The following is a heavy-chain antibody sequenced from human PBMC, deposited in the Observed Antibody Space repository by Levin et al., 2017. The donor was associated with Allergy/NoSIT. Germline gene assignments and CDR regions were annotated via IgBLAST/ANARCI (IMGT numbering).Heavy chain of an antibody. D-gene: IGHD3-10*01. CDR3: AIHRGSDYGYFFDY. V-gene: IGHV3-23*01. Sequence: GGSLRLSCAASGFTFSSYAMSWVRQAPGKGLEWVSAITGSADRTYYADSVKGRFTISRDNSKNTLYLQMNSLRAEDTALYYCAIHRGSDYGYFFDYWGQGTLATVSS. CDR2: ITGSADRT. J-gene: IGHJ4*02. CDR1: GFTFSSYA.